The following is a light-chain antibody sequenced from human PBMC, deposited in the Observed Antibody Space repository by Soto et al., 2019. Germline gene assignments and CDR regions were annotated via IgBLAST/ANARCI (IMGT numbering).Light chain of an antibody. CDR3: QQYDSSPPYT. Sequence: EVVLTQSPGTLSLSPGERATLSCRASQSVSNNYFAWYQQKPGQAPRLLIFGSSDRATGIPDRFSGSGSGTDVTLTIIRLESEDFAVYYCQQYDSSPPYTFGQGTKLEIK. CDR2: GSS. J-gene: IGKJ2*01. V-gene: IGKV3-20*01. CDR1: QSVSNNY.